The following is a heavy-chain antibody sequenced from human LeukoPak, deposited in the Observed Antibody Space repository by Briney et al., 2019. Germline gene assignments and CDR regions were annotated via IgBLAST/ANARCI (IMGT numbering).Heavy chain of an antibody. D-gene: IGHD2-15*01. CDR2: ISSISSYI. Sequence: GGSLRLSCAASKFTVSSKYMNWVRQAPGKGLEWVSSISSISSYIEYADSVRGRFTISTDNAKNSLYLQMNSLRAEDTAVYYCAREYCSGGSCADYYCMDVWGKGTTVTVSS. J-gene: IGHJ6*04. V-gene: IGHV3-21*01. CDR3: AREYCSGGSCADYYCMDV. CDR1: KFTVSSKY.